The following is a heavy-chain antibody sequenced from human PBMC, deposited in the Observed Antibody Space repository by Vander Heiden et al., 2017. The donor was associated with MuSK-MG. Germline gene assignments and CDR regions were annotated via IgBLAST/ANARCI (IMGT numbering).Heavy chain of an antibody. Sequence: QVQLVQSGAEVKKPGSSVKVSCKASGGTFSSYAISWVRQAPGQGLEWMGGIIPIFGTANYAQKFQGRVTITADESTRPACMQLRSIRYEGTAVYGCARGSIPVEAFDIWGQGTMVTVSS. CDR2: IIPIFGTA. D-gene: IGHD2-2*02. J-gene: IGHJ3*02. CDR1: GGTFSSYA. CDR3: ARGSIPVEAFDI. V-gene: IGHV1-69*01.